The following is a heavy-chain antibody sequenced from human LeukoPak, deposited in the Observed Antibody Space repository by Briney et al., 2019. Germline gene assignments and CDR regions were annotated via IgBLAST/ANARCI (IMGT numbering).Heavy chain of an antibody. CDR3: ARQRSPTGNYYYYELDV. J-gene: IGHJ6*02. CDR1: GGSISSYY. D-gene: IGHD1-1*01. Sequence: SETLSLTCTVSGGSISSYYWSWIRQPPGKGLEWIGYIDYSGSTNYNPSLKSRVTISVDTSKNQFSLKLSFVTAADTAVYYCARQRSPTGNYYYYELDVWGQGTTVTVSS. V-gene: IGHV4-59*08. CDR2: IDYSGST.